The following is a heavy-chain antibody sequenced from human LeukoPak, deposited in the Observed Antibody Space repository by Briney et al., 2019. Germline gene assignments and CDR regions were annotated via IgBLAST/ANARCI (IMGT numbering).Heavy chain of an antibody. J-gene: IGHJ4*02. CDR2: ISGSGGST. CDR3: AKVGMGATMDY. D-gene: IGHD1-26*01. CDR1: GFTFSSYA. Sequence: GGSVRLACAASGFTFSSYAMSWARQAPRKGLGWVSAISGSGGSTYYADSVKGRFTFSRDSSKNTLYLQMNSLRAEDTAVYYCAKVGMGATMDYWGQGTLVTVSS. V-gene: IGHV3-23*01.